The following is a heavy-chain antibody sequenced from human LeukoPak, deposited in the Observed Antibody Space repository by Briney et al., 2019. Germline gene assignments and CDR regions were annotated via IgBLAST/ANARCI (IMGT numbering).Heavy chain of an antibody. Sequence: PGGSLRLSCAASGFTFSSYSMNWVRQAPGKGLEWVSSISSSSSYIYYADSVKGRFTISRDNAKNSLYLQMNSLRAEDTAVYYCARVVGGSPGYGMDVWGQGTTVTVSS. CDR3: ARVVGGSPGYGMDV. J-gene: IGHJ6*02. D-gene: IGHD4-23*01. CDR2: ISSSSSYI. V-gene: IGHV3-21*01. CDR1: GFTFSSYS.